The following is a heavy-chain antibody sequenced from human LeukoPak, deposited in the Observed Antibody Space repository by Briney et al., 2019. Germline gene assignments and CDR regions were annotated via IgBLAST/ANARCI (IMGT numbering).Heavy chain of an antibody. D-gene: IGHD3-10*01. CDR1: GFTFSSYS. V-gene: IGHV3-21*04. J-gene: IGHJ4*02. CDR2: ISSSSSYI. CDR3: AKSMVRGATFFSFDY. Sequence: PGGSLRLSCAASGFTFSSYSMNWVRQAPGKGLEWVSSISSSSSYIYYADSVKGRFTISRDNAKNSLYLQMNSLRAEDTALYYCAKSMVRGATFFSFDYWGQGTLVTVSS.